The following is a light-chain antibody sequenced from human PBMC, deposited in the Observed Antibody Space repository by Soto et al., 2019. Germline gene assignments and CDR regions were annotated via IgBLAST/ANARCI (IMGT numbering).Light chain of an antibody. Sequence: QSVLTQPPSVSGAPGQRVTISCTGSSSNIGAGYDVHWYQQLPGTAPKLLIYGNSNRPSGIPDRFSGSKSGTSASLAITGLQAEDEADYYCQSYDSSFSYVFVTGTKVTVL. J-gene: IGLJ1*01. CDR1: SSNIGAGYD. V-gene: IGLV1-40*01. CDR2: GNS. CDR3: QSYDSSFSYV.